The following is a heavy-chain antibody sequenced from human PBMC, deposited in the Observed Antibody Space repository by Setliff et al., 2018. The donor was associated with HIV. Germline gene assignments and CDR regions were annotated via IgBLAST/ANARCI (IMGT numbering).Heavy chain of an antibody. J-gene: IGHJ4*02. D-gene: IGHD3-3*01. CDR1: GFTFSSYA. CDR3: ARERLRFLEWLPLDY. Sequence: GGSLRLSCAVSGFTFSSYAMHWVRQAPGKGLEWVAVISYDGINKYYADSVKGRFTISRDNSKNTLYLQMNSLRAEDTAVYYCARERLRFLEWLPLDYWGQGTLVTVSS. V-gene: IGHV3-30*04. CDR2: ISYDGINK.